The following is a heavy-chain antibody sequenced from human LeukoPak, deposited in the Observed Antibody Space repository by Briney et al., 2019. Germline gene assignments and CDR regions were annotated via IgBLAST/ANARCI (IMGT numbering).Heavy chain of an antibody. V-gene: IGHV4-4*02. J-gene: IGHJ4*02. Sequence: PSETLSLTCAVSGGSISNSNWWSWVRQPPGKGLEWIGEIYHSGSTNYNPSLKSRVTISVDKSKNQFSLRLTSVTAADTAVYYCARVVPSSLLFDYWGQGTLVTVSS. CDR1: GGSISNSNW. CDR3: ARVVPSSLLFDY. CDR2: IYHSGST. D-gene: IGHD6-13*01.